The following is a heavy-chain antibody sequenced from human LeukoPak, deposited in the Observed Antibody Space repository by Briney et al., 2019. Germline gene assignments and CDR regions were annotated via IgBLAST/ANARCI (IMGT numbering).Heavy chain of an antibody. V-gene: IGHV1-58*02. D-gene: IGHD6-13*01. CDR2: IVVGSGNT. J-gene: IGHJ6*03. CDR1: GFTFTSSA. CDR3: ARGMYSSSWYGYYYYYMDV. Sequence: SVKVSCKASGFTFTSSAMQWVRQARGQRLEWIGWIVVGSGNTNYAQKFQERVTITRDMSTSTAYMELSSLRSEDTAVYYCARGMYSSSWYGYYYYYMDVWGKGTTVTISS.